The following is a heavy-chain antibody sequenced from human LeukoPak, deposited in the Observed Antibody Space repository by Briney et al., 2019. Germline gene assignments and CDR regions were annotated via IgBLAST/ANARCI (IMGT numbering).Heavy chain of an antibody. CDR2: INLASGRT. J-gene: IGHJ4*02. Sequence: ASVKVSCKASGYTFTSYDINWVRQATGQGLEWMGWINLASGRTNYAQNFQDRVTMTSDTSINTAYMELSRLGSDDTALYYCARGTYYDSSAYSGVRLFDYWGQGTLVTVSS. CDR3: ARGTYYDSSAYSGVRLFDY. V-gene: IGHV1-2*02. D-gene: IGHD3-22*01. CDR1: GYTFTSYD.